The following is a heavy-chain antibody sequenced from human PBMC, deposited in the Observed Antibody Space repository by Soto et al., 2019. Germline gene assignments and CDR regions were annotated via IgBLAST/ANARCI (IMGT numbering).Heavy chain of an antibody. V-gene: IGHV4-31*03. D-gene: IGHD3-10*01. CDR2: IYYTGGT. Sequence: PSEPLSLTCSVSCDSMTSGGYYWSWVRHHPGRGLEWVGSIYYTGGTYFNPSLKSRITVSMDTSKNEFSMKLTSVTSADPAVYFCARGVLMPRPVQTDSHDCGKRTLVTV. CDR1: CDSMTSGGYY. J-gene: IGHJ1*01. CDR3: ARGVLMPRPVQTDSHD.